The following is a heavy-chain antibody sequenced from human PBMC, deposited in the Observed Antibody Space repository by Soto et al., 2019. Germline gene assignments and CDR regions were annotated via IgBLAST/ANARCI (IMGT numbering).Heavy chain of an antibody. CDR3: ARDSTDRDAFDI. J-gene: IGHJ3*02. Sequence: ESGGGLVKPGGSLRLSCAASGFTFSSYSMNWVRQAPGKGLEWVSSISSSSSYIYYADSVKGRFTISRDNAKNSLYLQMNSLRAEDTAVYYCARDSTDRDAFDIWGQGTMVTVSS. CDR2: ISSSSSYI. D-gene: IGHD1-1*01. CDR1: GFTFSSYS. V-gene: IGHV3-21*01.